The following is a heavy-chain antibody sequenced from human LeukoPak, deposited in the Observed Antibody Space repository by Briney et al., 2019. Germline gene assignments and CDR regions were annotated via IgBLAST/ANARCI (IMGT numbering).Heavy chain of an antibody. J-gene: IGHJ3*02. Sequence: GGSLRLSCAASGFTFSSYGVHWVRQAPGKGLEWVSFIRYDGTSKFYADSVKGRFTISRDNSKDTLYLQMNSLRAEDTAVYYCAKNGNTFDIWGQGTTVTVSS. CDR3: AKNGNTFDI. CDR1: GFTFSSYG. CDR2: IRYDGTSK. D-gene: IGHD2/OR15-2a*01. V-gene: IGHV3-30*02.